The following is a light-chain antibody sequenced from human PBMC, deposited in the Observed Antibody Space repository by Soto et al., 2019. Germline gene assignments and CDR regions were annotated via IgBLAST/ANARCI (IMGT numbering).Light chain of an antibody. Sequence: EIVMTQSPAALSVSPGERATLSCRSSQSVSSNLAWYQQKHGQAPRLLIYGASTRATGIPARFSGSGSGTEFSLTISSLQSEDFALYYCQQYKKWPPLTFGGGTKVDI. V-gene: IGKV3-15*01. J-gene: IGKJ4*01. CDR1: QSVSSN. CDR3: QQYKKWPPLT. CDR2: GAS.